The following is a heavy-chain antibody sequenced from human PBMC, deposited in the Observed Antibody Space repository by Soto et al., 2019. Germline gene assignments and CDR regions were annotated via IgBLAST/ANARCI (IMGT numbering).Heavy chain of an antibody. CDR3: ARDHYDVLTGHYKGG. CDR2: IYSGGNT. J-gene: IGHJ4*02. V-gene: IGHV3-53*01. CDR1: GFSVSNTY. D-gene: IGHD3-9*01. Sequence: PVGSLRLSCAASGFSVSNTYMTWVRQAPGKGLEWVSVIYSGGNTYYADSVKGRFTISRDNSKNTLYLQMNSLRDEDTAVYYCARDHYDVLTGHYKGGWGQGTLVTVSS.